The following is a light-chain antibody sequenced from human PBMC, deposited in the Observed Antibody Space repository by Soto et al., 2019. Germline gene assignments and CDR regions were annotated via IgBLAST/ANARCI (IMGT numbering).Light chain of an antibody. CDR1: QSVRDNS. CDR2: GAS. Sequence: EIVLTQSPGTLSLSPGERATLSCRASQSVRDNSLTWYQQKPGQAPKLLIYGASTRATGIPDRFSGSGSGTEFTLTISRLEPEDFAVYYCHQDGDSPPYSFGPGTKLDIK. V-gene: IGKV3-20*01. CDR3: HQDGDSPPYS. J-gene: IGKJ2*03.